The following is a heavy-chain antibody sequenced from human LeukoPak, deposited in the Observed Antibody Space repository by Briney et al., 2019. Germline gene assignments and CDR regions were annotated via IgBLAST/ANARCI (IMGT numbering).Heavy chain of an antibody. CDR3: ARHFTTGSIDH. V-gene: IGHV3-30-3*01. J-gene: IGHJ4*02. CDR2: ISREGGIQ. CDR1: GFIFSSYD. Sequence: GGSLRLSCAASGFIFSSYDMHWVRQAPGKGLEWVAVISREGGIQYHADSVKDRFTIFRDNSKNTLHLQMNSLTADDTAVYYCARHFTTGSIDHWGQGNLVTVSS. D-gene: IGHD3-9*01.